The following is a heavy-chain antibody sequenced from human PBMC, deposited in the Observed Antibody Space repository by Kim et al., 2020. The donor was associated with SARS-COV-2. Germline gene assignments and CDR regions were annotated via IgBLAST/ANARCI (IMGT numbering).Heavy chain of an antibody. D-gene: IGHD5-12*01. CDR3: IRDQWLAF. J-gene: IGHJ4*02. Sequence: YGGTIEYAASVKGRFTISRDDSKAIAYLQMNSLKTEDTAIYYCIRDQWLAFWGQGALVTVSS. CDR2: YGGTI. V-gene: IGHV3-49*02.